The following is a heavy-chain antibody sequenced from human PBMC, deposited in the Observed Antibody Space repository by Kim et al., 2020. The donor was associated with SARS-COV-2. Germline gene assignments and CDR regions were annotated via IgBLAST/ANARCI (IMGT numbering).Heavy chain of an antibody. CDR2: INPNSGGT. D-gene: IGHD6-6*01. Sequence: ASVKVSCKASGYTFTGYYMHWVRQAPGQGLEWMGWINPNSGGTNYAQKFQGRVTMTRDTSISTAYMELSRLRSDDTAVYYCARDLMYSYGSSDNYYYGMDVWGQGTTVTVSS. J-gene: IGHJ6*02. CDR1: GYTFTGYY. V-gene: IGHV1-2*02. CDR3: ARDLMYSYGSSDNYYYGMDV.